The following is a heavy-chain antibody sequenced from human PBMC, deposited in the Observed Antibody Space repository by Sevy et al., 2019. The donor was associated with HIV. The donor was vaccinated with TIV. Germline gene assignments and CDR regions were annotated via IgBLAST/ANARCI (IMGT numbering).Heavy chain of an antibody. CDR3: ARDSGYIVNWSPGGY. J-gene: IGHJ4*02. CDR2: ISSNGNSE. V-gene: IGHV3-30-3*01. Sequence: GGSLRLSCAASNFNFRTHAMHWVRQAPGKGLEWVALISSNGNSEFYADSVKGRFIISRDNSKDTLFLQMNSLRPDDTAVYCCARDSGYIVNWSPGGYWGQGTLVTVSS. CDR1: NFNFRTHA. D-gene: IGHD1-1*01.